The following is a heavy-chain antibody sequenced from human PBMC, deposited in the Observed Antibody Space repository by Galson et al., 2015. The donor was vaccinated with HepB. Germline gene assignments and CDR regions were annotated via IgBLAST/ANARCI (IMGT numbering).Heavy chain of an antibody. CDR2: IIPIFGTT. CDR1: GGTFNSYS. CDR3: ASWVDSDLPQAEYFHH. Sequence: SVKVSCKASGGTFNSYSISWVRQAPGQGLEWMGGIIPIFGTTHYAQKFQDRVTISADASTGIAYMELSSLRSEDTAVYYCASWVDSDLPQAEYFHHWGQGTLVTVSS. V-gene: IGHV1-69*13. D-gene: IGHD3-3*01. J-gene: IGHJ1*01.